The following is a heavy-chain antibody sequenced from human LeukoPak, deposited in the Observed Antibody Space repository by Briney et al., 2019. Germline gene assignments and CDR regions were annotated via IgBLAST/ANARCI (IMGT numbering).Heavy chain of an antibody. D-gene: IGHD4-17*01. CDR2: INTNTGNP. CDR3: ARGWVGDYGDYYYYYYYMDV. V-gene: IGHV7-4-1*02. J-gene: IGHJ6*03. Sequence: ASVKVSCKASGYTFTSYAMNWVRQAPGQGLEWMGWINTNTGNPTYAQGFTGRFVFSLDTSVSTAYLQISSLKAEDTAAYYCARGWVGDYGDYYYYYYYMDVWGKGTTVTVSS. CDR1: GYTFTSYA.